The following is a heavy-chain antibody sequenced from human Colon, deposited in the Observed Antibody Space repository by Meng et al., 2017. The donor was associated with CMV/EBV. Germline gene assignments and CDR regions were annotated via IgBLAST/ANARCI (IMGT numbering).Heavy chain of an antibody. CDR1: GFTSNTYG. D-gene: IGHD2-21*01. CDR3: AKDIPTYIIDF. J-gene: IGHJ4*02. CDR2: IRSDGTNK. Sequence: GGSLRLSCIASGFTSNTYGMHWVRQAPGKGLEWLTYIRSDGTNKYYADSVKGRFTVSRDNSKNTLYLQINSLRPEDTAIYYCAKDIPTYIIDFWGQGSLVTVSS. V-gene: IGHV3-30*02.